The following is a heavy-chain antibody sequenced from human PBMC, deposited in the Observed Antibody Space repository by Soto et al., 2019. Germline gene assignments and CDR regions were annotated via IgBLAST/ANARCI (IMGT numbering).Heavy chain of an antibody. V-gene: IGHV3-23*01. CDR2: ISGSGGST. CDR3: AKGTDSSSSENYYYYYGMDV. D-gene: IGHD6-6*01. Sequence: GGSLRLSCAASGFTFSSDAMSWVRQAPVNGLEWVSAISGSGGSTYYTDSVRGRFTISRDNSKNTLYLQMNSLRAEDTAVYYCAKGTDSSSSENYYYYYGMDVWGQGTTVTVSS. CDR1: GFTFSSDA. J-gene: IGHJ6*02.